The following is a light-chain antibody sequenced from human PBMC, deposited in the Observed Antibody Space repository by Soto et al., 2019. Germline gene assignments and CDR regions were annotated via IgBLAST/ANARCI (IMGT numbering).Light chain of an antibody. Sequence: EIVLTQSPDTLSLSPGERATLSCRASQSVSGYLGWYQQKPGQAPRLLIYDASNRAYGVPARFRGSGSGTEFTLTISSLQPEDSATYYCQQLRSYPLSFGGGTKVEI. CDR1: QSVSGY. CDR3: QQLRSYPLS. CDR2: DAS. V-gene: IGKV3-11*01. J-gene: IGKJ4*01.